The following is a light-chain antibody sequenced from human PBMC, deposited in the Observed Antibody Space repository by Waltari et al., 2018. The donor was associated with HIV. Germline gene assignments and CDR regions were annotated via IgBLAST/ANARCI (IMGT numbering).Light chain of an antibody. CDR1: RSNIGAGYD. Sequence: QSVLTQPPSVSGAPGQRVSISCTGSRSNIGAGYDVHWYQQLPGTAPKLLIYRNNNRPSGVPDRFSGSKSGTSASLAITGLQPEDEADYYCQSYDNSLSGLVFGGGTKLTVL. J-gene: IGLJ3*02. CDR2: RNN. CDR3: QSYDNSLSGLV. V-gene: IGLV1-40*01.